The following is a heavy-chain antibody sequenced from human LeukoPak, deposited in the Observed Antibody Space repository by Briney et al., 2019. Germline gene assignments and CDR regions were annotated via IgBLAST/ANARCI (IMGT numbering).Heavy chain of an antibody. D-gene: IGHD2-2*01. CDR1: GFTFSTYA. Sequence: PGGSLRLSCAASGFTFSTYAMHWVRQAPGKGLDWVAVISYDGINKYYADSVKGRFTITRDNSKNTLYLQMNSLRAEDTAIYYCTGVSNYDAFDIWGQGTMVTVSS. CDR2: ISYDGINK. CDR3: TGVSNYDAFDI. J-gene: IGHJ3*02. V-gene: IGHV3-30-3*01.